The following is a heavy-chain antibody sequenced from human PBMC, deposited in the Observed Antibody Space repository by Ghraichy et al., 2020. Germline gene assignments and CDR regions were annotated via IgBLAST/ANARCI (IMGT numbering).Heavy chain of an antibody. D-gene: IGHD5-24*01. Sequence: GESLNISCAASGFTFSSYSMNWVRQAPGKGLEWVSSISSSSSYIYYADSVKGRFTISRDNAKNSLYLQMNSLRAEDTAVYYCARTGSAMATTPFDYWGQGTLVTVSS. CDR1: GFTFSSYS. J-gene: IGHJ4*02. CDR2: ISSSSSYI. V-gene: IGHV3-21*01. CDR3: ARTGSAMATTPFDY.